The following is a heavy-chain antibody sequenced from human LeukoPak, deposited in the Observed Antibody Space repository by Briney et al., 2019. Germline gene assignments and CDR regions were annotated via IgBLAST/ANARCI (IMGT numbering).Heavy chain of an antibody. CDR1: GFTFSDYA. V-gene: IGHV3-64*01. CDR2: ISSNGIST. CDR3: ARAQSTYNYHYGIDV. J-gene: IGHJ6*02. Sequence: GGSLRLSCAASGFTFSDYAMHWARQAPGEGLEYVSTISSNGISTYYANSAKGRFTISRDNYKNTLYLKMGSLRAEDMAVYYCARAQSTYNYHYGIDVWGQGTTVTVSS.